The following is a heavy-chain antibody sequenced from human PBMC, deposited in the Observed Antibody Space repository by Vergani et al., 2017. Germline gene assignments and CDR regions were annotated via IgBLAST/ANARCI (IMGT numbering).Heavy chain of an antibody. CDR2: ISYDGSNK. J-gene: IGHJ4*02. V-gene: IGHV3-30-3*01. CDR3: AKDYSPNYDLGFDY. Sequence: QVQLVESGGGVVQPGRSLRLSCAASGFTFSSYAMHWVRQAPGKGLEWVAVISYDGSNKYYADSVKGRFTISRDNSKNTLYLQMNSLRAEDTAVYYCAKDYSPNYDLGFDYWGQGTLVTVSS. CDR1: GFTFSSYA. D-gene: IGHD4/OR15-4a*01.